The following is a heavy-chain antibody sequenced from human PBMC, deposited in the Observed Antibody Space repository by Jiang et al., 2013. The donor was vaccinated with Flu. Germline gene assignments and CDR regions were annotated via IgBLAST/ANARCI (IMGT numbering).Heavy chain of an antibody. V-gene: IGHV1-69*04. CDR2: IIPILGIA. D-gene: IGHD4-17*01. CDR1: GGTFSSYA. J-gene: IGHJ6*04. Sequence: GAEVKKPGSSVKVSCKASGGTFSSYAISWVRQAPGQGLEWMGRIIPILGIANYAQKFQGRVTITADKSTSTAYMELSSLRSEDTAVYYCARDPTGTTIHYYYGMDVWGQRDHGHRLL. CDR3: ARDPTGTTIHYYYGMDV.